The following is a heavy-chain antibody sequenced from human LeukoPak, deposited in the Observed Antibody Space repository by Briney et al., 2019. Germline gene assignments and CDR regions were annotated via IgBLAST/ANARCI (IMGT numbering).Heavy chain of an antibody. Sequence: ETLSLTCTVSGGSISGNHWSWVRQAPGKGLEWVSAISGSGGSTYYADSVKGRFTISRDNSKNTLYLQMNSLRAEDTAVYYCAKGYCSSTSCYDYWYFDLWGRGTLVTVSS. V-gene: IGHV3-23*01. D-gene: IGHD2-2*01. CDR1: GGSISGNH. J-gene: IGHJ2*01. CDR3: AKGYCSSTSCYDYWYFDL. CDR2: ISGSGGST.